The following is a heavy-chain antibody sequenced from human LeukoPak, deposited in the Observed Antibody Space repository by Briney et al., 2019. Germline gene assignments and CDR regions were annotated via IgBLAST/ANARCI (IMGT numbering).Heavy chain of an antibody. J-gene: IGHJ4*02. Sequence: PSQTLSLTCTVSGGSISSGGYYWSWIRQHPGKGLEWIGYIYYSGSTYYNPSLKSRVTISVDTSKNQFSLKLSFVTAADTAVYYCARGSGGTTNFDYWGQGTLVTVSS. D-gene: IGHD1-1*01. CDR1: GGSISSGGYY. CDR3: ARGSGGTTNFDY. V-gene: IGHV4-31*03. CDR2: IYYSGST.